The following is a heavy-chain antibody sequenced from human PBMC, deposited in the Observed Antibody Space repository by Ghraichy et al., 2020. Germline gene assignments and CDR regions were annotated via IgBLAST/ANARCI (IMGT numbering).Heavy chain of an antibody. D-gene: IGHD3-22*01. Sequence: SVKVSCKASGGTFSSYAISWVRQAPGQGLEWMGGIIPIFGTANYAQKFQGRVTITADESTSTAYMELSSLRSEDTAVYYCARVAVDYYDSSGYYYDYWGQGTLVTVSS. J-gene: IGHJ4*02. CDR2: IIPIFGTA. V-gene: IGHV1-69*13. CDR3: ARVAVDYYDSSGYYYDY. CDR1: GGTFSSYA.